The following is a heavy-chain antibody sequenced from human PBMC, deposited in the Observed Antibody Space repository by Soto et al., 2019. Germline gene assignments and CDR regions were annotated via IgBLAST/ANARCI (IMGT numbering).Heavy chain of an antibody. CDR3: ATGDTMVRGVIIPYGMDV. CDR1: GYNLTELS. J-gene: IGHJ6*02. D-gene: IGHD3-10*01. Sequence: ASVKVSCKVFGYNLTELSMHGVRQAPGKGLEWMGGFDPEDGETIYAQKFLGRVTMTEDTSTDTAYRELSSLGSEDTAVYYCATGDTMVRGVIIPYGMDVWGQGTTVTVSS. CDR2: FDPEDGET. V-gene: IGHV1-24*01.